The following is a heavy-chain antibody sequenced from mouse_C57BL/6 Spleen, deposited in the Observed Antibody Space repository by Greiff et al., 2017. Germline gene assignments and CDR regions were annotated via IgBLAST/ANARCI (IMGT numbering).Heavy chain of an antibody. D-gene: IGHD4-1*01. CDR1: GFTFSNYW. J-gene: IGHJ2*01. V-gene: IGHV6-3*01. CDR3: TALGRRYFDY. Sequence: EVMLVESGGGLVQPGGSMKLSCVASGFTFSNYWMNWVRQSPEKGLEWVAQLRLKSDNYATHYAASVKGRFTISRDDSKSSVYLQMNNLRAEDTGIYYCTALGRRYFDYWGQGTTLTVSS. CDR2: LRLKSDNYAT.